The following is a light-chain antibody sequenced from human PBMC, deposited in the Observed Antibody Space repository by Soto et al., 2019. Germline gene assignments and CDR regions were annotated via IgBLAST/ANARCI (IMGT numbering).Light chain of an antibody. J-gene: IGLJ1*01. V-gene: IGLV2-14*01. Sequence: QSVLTRPASVSGSPGQSITISCTGISSDVGGYNYVSWYQQHPGKAPKLMIYEVSNRPSGVSNRFSGSKSGNTASLTISGLQAGDEADYYCSSYTSSSTYVFGTGTKVTVL. CDR1: SSDVGGYNY. CDR2: EVS. CDR3: SSYTSSSTYV.